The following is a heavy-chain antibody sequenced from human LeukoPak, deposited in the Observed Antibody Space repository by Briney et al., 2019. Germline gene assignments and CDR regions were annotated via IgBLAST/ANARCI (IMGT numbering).Heavy chain of an antibody. CDR1: GGSISSYY. Sequence: PSETLSLTCSVSGGSISSYYWSWIRQPPGKGLEWIGEINHSGSTNYNPSLKSRVTISVDTSKNQFSLKLSSVTAADTAVYYCARGRTFYYVGDSGRRAFDIWGQGTMVTVSS. CDR2: INHSGST. D-gene: IGHD3-10*02. V-gene: IGHV4-34*01. J-gene: IGHJ3*02. CDR3: ARGRTFYYVGDSGRRAFDI.